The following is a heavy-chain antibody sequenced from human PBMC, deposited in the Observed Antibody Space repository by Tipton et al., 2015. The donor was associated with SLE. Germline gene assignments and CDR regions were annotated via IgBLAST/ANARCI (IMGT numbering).Heavy chain of an antibody. CDR2: IIPIFGTA. Sequence: QLVQSGPEVKKPGSSVKVSCKASGGTFSSYAISWVRRAPGQGLEWMGGIIPIFGTANYAQKFQGRVTITTDESTSTAYMELSSLRSEDTAAYYCARVGYTAMAFDYWGQGTLVTVSS. CDR1: GGTFSSYA. D-gene: IGHD5-18*01. CDR3: ARVGYTAMAFDY. J-gene: IGHJ4*02. V-gene: IGHV1-69*05.